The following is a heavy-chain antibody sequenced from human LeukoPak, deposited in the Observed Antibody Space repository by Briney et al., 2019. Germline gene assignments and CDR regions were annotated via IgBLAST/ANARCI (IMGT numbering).Heavy chain of an antibody. CDR1: GFTFSSYA. CDR3: ARGAFSDAFDI. J-gene: IGHJ3*02. Sequence: GGSLRLSCAASGFTFSSYAMHWVRQAPGKALEWVAVISYDGSNKYYADSVKGRFTISRDNSKNTLYLQMNSLRAEDTAVYYCARGAFSDAFDIWGQGTMVTVSS. V-gene: IGHV3-30-3*01. CDR2: ISYDGSNK.